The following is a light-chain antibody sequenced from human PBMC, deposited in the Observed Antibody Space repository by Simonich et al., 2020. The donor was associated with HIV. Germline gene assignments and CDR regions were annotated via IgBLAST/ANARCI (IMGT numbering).Light chain of an antibody. Sequence: DIVMTQSPDSLAVSLGERATINCKFSQSVLYSSNNKNYLAWYQQKPGQPPKLLIYWASTRESGIPDRFRGSGSGTDLTLTISSLQAEDVAVYYCQQYYGTPLTFGGGTRVEIK. CDR3: QQYYGTPLT. J-gene: IGKJ4*01. CDR2: WAS. CDR1: QSVLYSSNNKNY. V-gene: IGKV4-1*01.